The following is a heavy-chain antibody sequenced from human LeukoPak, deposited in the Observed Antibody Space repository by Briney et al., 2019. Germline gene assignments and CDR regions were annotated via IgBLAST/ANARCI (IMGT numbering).Heavy chain of an antibody. V-gene: IGHV4-4*07. D-gene: IGHD2-15*01. CDR3: ARDIVVVVAATSDYYYGMDV. CDR2: IYTTGST. Sequence: SETLSLTCTVSGGXISTYYWSWIRQPAGKGLEWIGRIYTTGSTNYNPSLKSRVTMSVDTSKNLFSLKLSSVTAADTAVYYCARDIVVVVAATSDYYYGMDVWGQGTTVTVSS. J-gene: IGHJ6*02. CDR1: GGXISTYY.